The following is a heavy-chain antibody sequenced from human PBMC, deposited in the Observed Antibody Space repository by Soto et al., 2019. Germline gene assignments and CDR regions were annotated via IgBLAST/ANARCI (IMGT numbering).Heavy chain of an antibody. CDR1: GFNFSTYT. Sequence: GGSLRLSCAASGFNFSTYTMNWVRQAPGKGLEWVSSISSSNRYIYYADSVKGRFTISRDDAKNSLYLQMNSLRAEDTAVYYCARDRCSGGSCYRTCAFDIWGQGTLVTVSS. V-gene: IGHV3-21*06. CDR3: ARDRCSGGSCYRTCAFDI. J-gene: IGHJ3*02. D-gene: IGHD2-15*01. CDR2: ISSSNRYI.